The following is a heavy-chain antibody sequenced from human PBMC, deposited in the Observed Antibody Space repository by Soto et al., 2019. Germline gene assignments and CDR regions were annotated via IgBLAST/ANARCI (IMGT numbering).Heavy chain of an antibody. Sequence: SVKVSCKASGGTFSSYAISWVRQAPGQGLEWMGGIIPIFGTANYAQKFQGRVTITADKSTSTAYMELSSLRSEDTAVYYCARDIVVVTAATKRGFILPGMDVWGQGTTVTVSS. V-gene: IGHV1-69*06. CDR2: IIPIFGTA. CDR1: GGTFSSYA. D-gene: IGHD2-2*01. J-gene: IGHJ6*02. CDR3: ARDIVVVTAATKRGFILPGMDV.